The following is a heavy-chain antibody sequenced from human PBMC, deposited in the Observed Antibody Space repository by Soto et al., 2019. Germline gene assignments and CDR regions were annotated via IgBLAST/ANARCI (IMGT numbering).Heavy chain of an antibody. CDR3: ATTYYDILNGYFGMDV. V-gene: IGHV4-39*01. J-gene: IGHJ6*02. CDR1: GGSISSSSYY. Sequence: PSETLSLTCTVSGGSISSSSYYWGWIREPPGKGLEWIGSIYYSGSTYYNPSLKSRVTISVDTSKNQFSLKLSSVTAADTAVYYCATTYYDILNGYFGMDVWGQGPTVT. CDR2: IYYSGST. D-gene: IGHD3-9*01.